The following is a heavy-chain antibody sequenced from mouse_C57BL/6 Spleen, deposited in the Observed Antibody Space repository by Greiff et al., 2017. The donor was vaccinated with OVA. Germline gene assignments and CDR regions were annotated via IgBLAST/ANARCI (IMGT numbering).Heavy chain of an antibody. V-gene: IGHV5-16*01. CDR1: GFTFSDYY. CDR3: ARADSADYYGSSLFAY. J-gene: IGHJ3*01. CDR2: INYDGSST. D-gene: IGHD1-1*01. Sequence: EVKLVESEGGLVQPGSSMKLSCTASGFTFSDYYMAWVRQVPEKGLEWVANINYDGSSTYYLDSLKSRFIISRDNAKNILYLQMSSLKSEDTATYYCARADSADYYGSSLFAYWGQGTLVTVSA.